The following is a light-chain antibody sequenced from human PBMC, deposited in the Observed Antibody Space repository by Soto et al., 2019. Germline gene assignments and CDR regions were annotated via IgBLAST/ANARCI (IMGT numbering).Light chain of an antibody. CDR1: QSVLYNSNNKNH. CDR3: QQSYTIPFA. Sequence: DFVMTQAPDSLAVSLGERATINCKSSQSVLYNSNNKNHLGWFQQKPGHPPKLLIYGASFRPSGVPDRFSRSAYGEDFTLYISSMQAEDAALEYCQQSYTIPFAFGVGNKLE. J-gene: IGKJ2*01. V-gene: IGKV4-1*01. CDR2: GAS.